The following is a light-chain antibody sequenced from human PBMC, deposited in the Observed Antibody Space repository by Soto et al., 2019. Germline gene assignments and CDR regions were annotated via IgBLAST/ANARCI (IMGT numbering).Light chain of an antibody. CDR2: DAS. J-gene: IGKJ4*01. V-gene: IGKV3-11*01. CDR3: QQRSNWPQIT. Sequence: EIVLTQSPATLSLSPGERATLSCRASQSVSKYLAWYQQKPGQAPRLLIHDASNRATGIPARFSGSGSGTDFTLTISSLEPEDFGVSYCQQRSNWPQITFGGGTKVEIK. CDR1: QSVSKY.